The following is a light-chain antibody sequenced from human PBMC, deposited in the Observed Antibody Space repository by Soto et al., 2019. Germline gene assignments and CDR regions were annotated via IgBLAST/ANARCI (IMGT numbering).Light chain of an antibody. CDR1: SSNTGAGYD. J-gene: IGLJ1*01. CDR2: GNS. CDR3: QSYDSSLSGYV. V-gene: IGLV1-40*01. Sequence: QSVLTQPPSVSGAPGQRVTISCTGSSSNTGAGYDVHWYQQLPGTAPKLLIYGNSNRPSGVPDRFSGSKSGTSASLAITGLQAEDDADYYCQSYDSSLSGYVFGTGTKLTVL.